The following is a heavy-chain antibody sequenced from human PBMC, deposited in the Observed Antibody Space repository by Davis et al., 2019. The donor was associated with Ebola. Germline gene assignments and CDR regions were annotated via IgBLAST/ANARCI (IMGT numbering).Heavy chain of an antibody. Sequence: PGGSLRLSCEASGFTFAFSGYTMFWVRQAPGRGLEWVTGFYETGAALYYADSVKGRFTVSRDDSDNTLSLQMNSLTVEDTALYYCARWRIGRVYIDLWGQGTQVTVS. V-gene: IGHV3-23*01. J-gene: IGHJ4*02. CDR3: ARWRIGRVYIDL. CDR1: GFTFAFSGYT. CDR2: FYETGAAL. D-gene: IGHD4-23*01.